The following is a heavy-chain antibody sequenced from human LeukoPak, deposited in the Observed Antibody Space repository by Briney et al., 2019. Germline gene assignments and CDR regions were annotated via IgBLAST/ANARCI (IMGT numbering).Heavy chain of an antibody. CDR1: GFNFQIYW. J-gene: IGHJ3*02. D-gene: IGHD3-22*01. CDR2: MRQDGSDK. CDR3: ARDLDSSGLSGAFDI. Sequence: PGGSLRLSCAASGFNFQIYWINWVHQAPGKGLEWVANMRQDGSDKYYVDSVKGRFTISRDNAKNSVHLQMNSLRAEDTAVYYCARDLDSSGLSGAFDIWGQGTMVTVS. V-gene: IGHV3-7*01.